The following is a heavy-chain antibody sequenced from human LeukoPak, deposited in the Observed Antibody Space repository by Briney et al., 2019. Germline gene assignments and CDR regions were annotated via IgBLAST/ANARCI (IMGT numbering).Heavy chain of an antibody. D-gene: IGHD2-15*01. J-gene: IGHJ3*02. V-gene: IGHV1-69*04. CDR1: GGPFSSYA. CDR2: IIPILGIA. Sequence: PVKVSCQASGGPFSSYAISWVRQAPGQGLEWMGRIIPILGIANYAQKFQGRVTITADKSTSTAYMELSSLRSEDTAVYYCARSPIVVVVAAPSSSAFDIWGQGTMVTVSS. CDR3: ARSPIVVVVAAPSSSAFDI.